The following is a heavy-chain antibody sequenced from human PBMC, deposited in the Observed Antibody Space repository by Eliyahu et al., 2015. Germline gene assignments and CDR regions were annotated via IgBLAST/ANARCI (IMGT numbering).Heavy chain of an antibody. Sequence: QVQLQESGPGLVKPSXTLSLTCXVXGYSISXGYYWGWIRQPPGKGLEWIGSIYHSGSTYYNPSLKSRVTISVDTSKNQFSLKLSSVTAADTAVYYCARVSPYYSQVDYWGQGTLVTVSS. V-gene: IGHV4-38-2*02. CDR1: GYSISXGYY. J-gene: IGHJ4*02. CDR3: ARVSPYYSQVDY. CDR2: IYHSGST. D-gene: IGHD4-11*01.